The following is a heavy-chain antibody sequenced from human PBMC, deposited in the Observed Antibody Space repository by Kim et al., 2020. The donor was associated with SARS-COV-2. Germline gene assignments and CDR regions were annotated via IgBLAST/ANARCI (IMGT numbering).Heavy chain of an antibody. Sequence: SETLSLTCTVSGGSISSGSYYWSWIRQPAGKGLEWIGRIYTSGSTNYNPSLKSRVTISVDTSKNQFSLKLSSVTAADTAVFYCARDREGGSGWKRHYYYYGMDVWGQGTTVTVSS. CDR2: IYTSGST. D-gene: IGHD6-19*01. J-gene: IGHJ6*02. CDR1: GGSISSGSYY. V-gene: IGHV4-61*02. CDR3: ARDREGGSGWKRHYYYYGMDV.